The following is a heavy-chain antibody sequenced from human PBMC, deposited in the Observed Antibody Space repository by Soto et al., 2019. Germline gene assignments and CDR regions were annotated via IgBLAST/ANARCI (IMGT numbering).Heavy chain of an antibody. V-gene: IGHV3-21*01. CDR2: ITSSSSYI. D-gene: IGHD5-12*01. Sequence: GALRLSCAASGFTFDSYAMTWVRQAPGMGLEWVASITSSSSYIYYADSLKGRFTISRDNAKNSLFLQMNSLRADDTAVYYCERDRHSGFDLKYWGQGTLVTVSS. CDR1: GFTFDSYA. J-gene: IGHJ4*02. CDR3: ERDRHSGFDLKY.